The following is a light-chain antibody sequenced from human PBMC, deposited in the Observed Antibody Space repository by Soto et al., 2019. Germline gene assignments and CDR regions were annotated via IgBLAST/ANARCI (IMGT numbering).Light chain of an antibody. V-gene: IGKV3-20*01. CDR3: QQCDNSKIT. J-gene: IGKJ5*01. Sequence: EIVLTQSPGTLSLSPGERATLSCRASQSVSSSYLAWYQQKPGQAPRLLISGASNRATGIPDRFSGSGSGTDFTLTISRLKPEDFAVYYCQQCDNSKITFGQGTRLE. CDR1: QSVSSSY. CDR2: GAS.